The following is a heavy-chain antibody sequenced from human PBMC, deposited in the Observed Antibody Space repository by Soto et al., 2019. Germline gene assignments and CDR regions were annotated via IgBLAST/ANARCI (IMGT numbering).Heavy chain of an antibody. CDR2: ISAYNGNT. Sequence: GASVKVSCKASGYTFTSYGISWVRQAPGQGLEWMGWISAYNGNTNYAQKLQGRVTMTTDTSTSTAYMELRSLRSDDTAVYYCARDSYVDTAMVYDYWGQGTLVTVSS. V-gene: IGHV1-18*01. J-gene: IGHJ4*02. CDR3: ARDSYVDTAMVYDY. D-gene: IGHD5-18*01. CDR1: GYTFTSYG.